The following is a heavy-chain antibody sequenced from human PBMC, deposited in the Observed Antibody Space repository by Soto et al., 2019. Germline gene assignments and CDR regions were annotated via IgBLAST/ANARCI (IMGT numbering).Heavy chain of an antibody. CDR1: GFTFSSYG. CDR3: ARDRQFWGGSYVVFAYKYCMDV. J-gene: IGHJ6*02. D-gene: IGHD3-3*01. V-gene: IGHV3-33*01. Sequence: QVQLVESGGGVVQPGGSLRLSCAASGFTFSSYGMHWVRQAPGKGLQWVALVWYDGSNQYYADSVKGRFTISRDNSKNTLHLQLNSLGAEDTAVYFCARDRQFWGGSYVVFAYKYCMDVWGQGTTVTVSS. CDR2: VWYDGSNQ.